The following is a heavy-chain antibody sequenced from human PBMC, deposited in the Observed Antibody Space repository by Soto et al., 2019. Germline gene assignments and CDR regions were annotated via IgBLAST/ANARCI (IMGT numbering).Heavy chain of an antibody. V-gene: IGHV3-33*01. D-gene: IGHD2-15*01. Sequence: QVPLVESGGGVVQPSRSLRLSCAATGFTFSSYGMHWVRQAPGKGLDWVAVIWYDGSNKYYADSVKGRFTISRDKSKNKLCLQMNSLRAEDTAVYYCARDGYCSGGSCYSVPLFDYWGQGTLVTVSS. J-gene: IGHJ4*02. CDR1: GFTFSSYG. CDR2: IWYDGSNK. CDR3: ARDGYCSGGSCYSVPLFDY.